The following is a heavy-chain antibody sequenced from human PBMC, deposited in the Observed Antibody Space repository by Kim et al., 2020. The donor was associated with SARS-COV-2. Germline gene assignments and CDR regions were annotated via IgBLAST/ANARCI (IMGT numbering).Heavy chain of an antibody. Sequence: GGSLRLSCAASGFTFSSYWMSWVRQAPGKGLEWVANIKQDGSEKYYVDSVKGRFTISRDNAKNSLYLQMNSLRAEDTAVYYCARVRGGSTVTTDYYYGMDVWGQGTTVTVSS. V-gene: IGHV3-7*03. J-gene: IGHJ6*02. CDR1: GFTFSSYW. CDR2: IKQDGSEK. CDR3: ARVRGGSTVTTDYYYGMDV. D-gene: IGHD4-17*01.